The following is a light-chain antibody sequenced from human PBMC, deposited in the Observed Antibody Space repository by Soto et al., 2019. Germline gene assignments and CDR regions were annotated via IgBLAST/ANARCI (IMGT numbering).Light chain of an antibody. CDR1: QSLTNSF. Sequence: EFVLTQSPGTLSLSPGEGATLSCRASQSLTNSFIAWYQQKPGQAPRLLIYDTSIRASGIPDRFSGSGSGTDFTLTISRLEPEDFVVYYCQQYGNSPFTFGQGTRLEIK. V-gene: IGKV3-20*01. CDR2: DTS. CDR3: QQYGNSPFT. J-gene: IGKJ5*01.